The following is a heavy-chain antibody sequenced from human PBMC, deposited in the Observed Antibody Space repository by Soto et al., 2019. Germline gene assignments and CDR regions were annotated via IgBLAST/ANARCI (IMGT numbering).Heavy chain of an antibody. V-gene: IGHV4-30-2*06. CDR1: GGSISSGGYS. J-gene: IGHJ4*02. CDR2: IYHGGST. CDR3: ARDRRSLYHDGSGLDY. Sequence: QLQLKESGSGLVRTSQTLSLSCGVSGGSISSGGYSWNWIRQSPGKCLEGIGYIYHGGSTYSNPSLESRVTLSVDTSKNQFSLRLSSVIAADTAVYYCARDRRSLYHDGSGLDYWGQGILVTVSS. D-gene: IGHD3-22*01.